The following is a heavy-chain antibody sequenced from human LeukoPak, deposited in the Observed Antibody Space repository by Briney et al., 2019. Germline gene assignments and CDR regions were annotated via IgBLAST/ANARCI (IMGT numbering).Heavy chain of an antibody. CDR2: TYYRSKWYN. CDR1: GDSFSSKSAA. V-gene: IGHV6-1*01. CDR3: AREQQPNWFDP. D-gene: IGHD6-13*01. J-gene: IGHJ5*02. Sequence: SQTLSLTCALSGDSFSSKSAAWDWLRQSPSRGLDWLGRTYYRSKWYNDSAVSLTSRITINPATSNNQFSLQLNSATPEDTAVYYCAREQQPNWFDPWGQGTLVTVSS.